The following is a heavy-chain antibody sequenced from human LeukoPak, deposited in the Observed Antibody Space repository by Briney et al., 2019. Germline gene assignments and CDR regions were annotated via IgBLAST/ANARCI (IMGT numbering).Heavy chain of an antibody. Sequence: GASVNVSCKASVYTFTSCDINWVRQAPGQGLEWMAWMNPNSGNTGYAQKFQGRVTMTRNTSISTAYMELSSLTSEDTAVYYCARGRAASIAVAWGWGQGTPVTVSS. CDR1: VYTFTSCD. V-gene: IGHV1-8*01. J-gene: IGHJ4*02. D-gene: IGHD6-19*01. CDR2: MNPNSGNT. CDR3: ARGRAASIAVAWG.